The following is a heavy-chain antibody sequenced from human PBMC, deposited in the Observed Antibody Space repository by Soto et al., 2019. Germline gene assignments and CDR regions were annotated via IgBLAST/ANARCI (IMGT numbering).Heavy chain of an antibody. CDR1: GYDFTAYD. CDR3: GRGPSPRAPAGGTPYYYAMDV. J-gene: IGHJ6*02. V-gene: IGHV1-8*02. CDR2: MNPINGAT. D-gene: IGHD6-13*01. Sequence: QVPLVQSGAEVKQSGASVKVSCKASGYDFTAYDINWVRQASGQGLEWMGWMNPINGATGSARRCHGRRPMTRTTATNTAYLELTSLGSDDTAVYYCGRGPSPRAPAGGTPYYYAMDVWGQWTTVTVSS.